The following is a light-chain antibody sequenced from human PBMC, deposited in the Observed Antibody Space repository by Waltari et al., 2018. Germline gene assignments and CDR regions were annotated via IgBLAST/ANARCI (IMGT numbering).Light chain of an antibody. J-gene: IGKJ1*01. Sequence: EIVLPQSPGTLSLSTGERATLSCRASQSVSSSYLAWYQQKPGQAPRLLIYGASSRATGIPDRFSGSGSGTDFTLTISRLEPEDFAVYYCQQYGSSPWTFGQGTKVEIK. CDR2: GAS. CDR1: QSVSSSY. V-gene: IGKV3-20*01. CDR3: QQYGSSPWT.